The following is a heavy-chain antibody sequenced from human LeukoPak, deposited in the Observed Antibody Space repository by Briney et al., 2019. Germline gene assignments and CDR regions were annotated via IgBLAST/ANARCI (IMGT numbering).Heavy chain of an antibody. CDR2: IYHSGST. V-gene: IGHV4-38-2*02. D-gene: IGHD3-16*01. CDR1: GYSISSGYY. J-gene: IGHJ3*02. CDR3: ATGYDYVWGSYEVNAFDI. Sequence: SGTLSLTCTVSGYSISSGYYWGWIRQPPGKGLEWIGSIYHSGSTYYNPSLKSRVTISVDTSKNQFSLKLSSVTAADTAVYYCATGYDYVWGSYEVNAFDIWGQGTMVTVSS.